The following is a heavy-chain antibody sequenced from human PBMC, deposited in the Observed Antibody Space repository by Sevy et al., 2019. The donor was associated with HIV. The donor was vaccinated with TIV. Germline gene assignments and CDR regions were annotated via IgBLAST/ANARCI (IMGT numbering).Heavy chain of an antibody. V-gene: IGHV3-74*01. CDR2: IDRDGNIS. J-gene: IGHJ4*02. Sequence: GGSLRLSCAVSGFTFSNYWMHWVRQVPGKGVVWVSRIDRDGNISNYVDSVMGRFTISRDNAKNTLYLQMNNLRVEDTAVYYCARNFWSVGDFWGQGNLVTVSS. D-gene: IGHD3-3*01. CDR1: GFTFSNYW. CDR3: ARNFWSVGDF.